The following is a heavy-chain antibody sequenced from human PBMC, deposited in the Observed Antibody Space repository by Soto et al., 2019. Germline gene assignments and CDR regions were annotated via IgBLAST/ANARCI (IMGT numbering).Heavy chain of an antibody. CDR2: IYHSGST. D-gene: IGHD3-22*01. V-gene: IGHV4-4*02. CDR1: GDSISSSNW. Sequence: QVQLQESGPGLVKPSGTLSLTCAVSGDSISSSNWWTWVRQPPGKGLEWIGEIYHSGSTNYNPSLKSRLTISLDKSENHFSLKLNSVTAADTAVYYCARAKMVVQDPWWIDYWGQGTLVPVSS. J-gene: IGHJ4*02. CDR3: ARAKMVVQDPWWIDY.